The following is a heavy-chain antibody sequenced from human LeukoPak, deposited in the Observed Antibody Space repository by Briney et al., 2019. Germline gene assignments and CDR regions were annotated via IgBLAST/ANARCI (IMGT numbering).Heavy chain of an antibody. D-gene: IGHD6-13*01. J-gene: IGHJ4*02. CDR2: IWYDGSNK. V-gene: IGHV3-33*08. Sequence: GGSLRLSCAVSGFTFSSYGMHWVRQAPGKGLEWVAVIWYDGSNKYYADSVKGRFTISRDNSKNTLYLQMNSLRAEDTAVYYCAREGSSSVTPLSFDYWGQGTLVTVSS. CDR3: AREGSSSVTPLSFDY. CDR1: GFTFSSYG.